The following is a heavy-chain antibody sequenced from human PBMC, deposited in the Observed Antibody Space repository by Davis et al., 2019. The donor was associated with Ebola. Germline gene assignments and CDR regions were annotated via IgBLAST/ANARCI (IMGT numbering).Heavy chain of an antibody. CDR1: GGTFSSYA. CDR3: ARESSGWYGIADY. V-gene: IGHV1-69*06. D-gene: IGHD6-19*01. J-gene: IGHJ4*02. Sequence: AASVKVSCKASGGTFSSYAISWVRQAPGQGLEWMGGIIPIFGTANYAQKFQGRVTITADKSTSTAYMELSSLRSEDTAVYYCARESSGWYGIADYWGQGTLVTVSS. CDR2: IIPIFGTA.